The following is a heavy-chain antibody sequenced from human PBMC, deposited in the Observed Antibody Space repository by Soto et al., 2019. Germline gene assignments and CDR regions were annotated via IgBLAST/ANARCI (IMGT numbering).Heavy chain of an antibody. CDR2: ISGSGGST. CDR1: GFTFSNYA. V-gene: IGHV3-23*01. D-gene: IGHD6-19*01. J-gene: IGHJ4*02. Sequence: EVQLLESGGGLVQPGGSLRLSCAAPGFTFSNYAMNWVRQAPGKGLEWVSVISGSGGSTYYADSVKGRFTISRDNSKNTLYLQMNSLRGEDTAVYYYERRSSGWYFDYWGQGTLVTVSS. CDR3: ERRSSGWYFDY.